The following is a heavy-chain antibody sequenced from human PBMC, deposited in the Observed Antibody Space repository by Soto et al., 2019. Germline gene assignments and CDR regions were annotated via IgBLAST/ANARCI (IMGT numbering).Heavy chain of an antibody. V-gene: IGHV4-61*01. Sequence: PSETLSLTCTVSGGSVSSGSYYWSWIRQPPGKGLEWIGYIYYSGATNYNPSLKSRVTISIDTSKNQFSLKLTSLTATDTAVYYCARGGPSSKWLDPWGQGTLVTVSS. CDR3: ARGGPSSKWLDP. CDR1: GGSVSSGSYY. CDR2: IYYSGAT. J-gene: IGHJ5*02.